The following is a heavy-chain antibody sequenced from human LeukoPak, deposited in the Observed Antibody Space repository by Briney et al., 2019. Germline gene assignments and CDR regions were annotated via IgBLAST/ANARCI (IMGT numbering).Heavy chain of an antibody. CDR2: IYYSGST. J-gene: IGHJ4*02. V-gene: IGHV4-59*01. D-gene: IGHD3-10*02. Sequence: SETLSLTCTVSGGSISSYHWSWIRQPPGKGLEWIGYIYYSGSTNYNPSLKSRVTISVDTSKNQFSLKLSSVTAADTAVYYCCSGSYYFDYWGQGTLVTVSS. CDR3: CSGSYYFDY. CDR1: GGSISSYH.